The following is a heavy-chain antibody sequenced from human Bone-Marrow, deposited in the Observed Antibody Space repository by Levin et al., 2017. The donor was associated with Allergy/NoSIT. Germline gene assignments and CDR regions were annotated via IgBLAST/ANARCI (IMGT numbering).Heavy chain of an antibody. V-gene: IGHV3-23*01. CDR1: EFTFSNYA. J-gene: IGHJ4*02. CDR2: ISGSGGST. D-gene: IGHD5-12*01. CDR3: AKWESGNDWVLDY. Sequence: GGSLRLSCAASEFTFSNYAMSWVRQAPGKGLEWVSAISGSGGSTYYADSVKGRFTISRDNSKNTLYLQMNSLRAEDTAVYYCAKWESGNDWVLDYWGQGTLVTVSS.